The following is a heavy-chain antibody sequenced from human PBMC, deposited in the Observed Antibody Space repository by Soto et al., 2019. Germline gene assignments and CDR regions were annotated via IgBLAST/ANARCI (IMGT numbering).Heavy chain of an antibody. D-gene: IGHD6-6*01. Sequence: GGSLRLSCAASGFTFSSYSMNWVRQAPGKGLEWISYISSSSSTIYYADSMKGRFTISRDNAKNSLYLQMNSLRAEDTAVYYCAKNWDTTFSSSSHWGQGTLVTVSS. V-gene: IGHV3-48*01. CDR2: ISSSSSTI. J-gene: IGHJ4*02. CDR3: AKNWDTTFSSSSH. CDR1: GFTFSSYS.